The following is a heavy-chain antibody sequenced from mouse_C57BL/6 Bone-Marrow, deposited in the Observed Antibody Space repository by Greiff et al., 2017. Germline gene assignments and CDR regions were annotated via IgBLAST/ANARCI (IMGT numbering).Heavy chain of an antibody. Sequence: VMLVESGPELVKPGASVKISCKASGYAFSSSWMNWVKQRPGKGLEWIGRIYPGDGDTTYNGKFKGKATLTADKSSSTAYMQLSSLTSEDSAVYFCARQLYYFDYWGQGTTLTVSS. D-gene: IGHD3-1*01. CDR2: IYPGDGDT. CDR3: ARQLYYFDY. CDR1: GYAFSSSW. J-gene: IGHJ2*01. V-gene: IGHV1-82*01.